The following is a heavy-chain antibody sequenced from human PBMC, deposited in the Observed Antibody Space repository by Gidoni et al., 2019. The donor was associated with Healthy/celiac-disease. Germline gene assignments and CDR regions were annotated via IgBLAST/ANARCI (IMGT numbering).Heavy chain of an antibody. D-gene: IGHD3-16*01. CDR2: TYYRSKWYH. J-gene: IGHJ4*02. CDR1: GDSVSSNSAA. CDR3: ARVGTLGGAFDY. V-gene: IGHV6-1*01. Sequence: QVQLQQSGPGLVKPSQTFSPTCAISGDSVSSNSAAWNWIRQSPSRGLEWLGRTYYRSKWYHGYAASVKGRIAINPDTHKNQFSLQLNSVTPEDTAVYYCARVGTLGGAFDYWGQGTLVTVSS.